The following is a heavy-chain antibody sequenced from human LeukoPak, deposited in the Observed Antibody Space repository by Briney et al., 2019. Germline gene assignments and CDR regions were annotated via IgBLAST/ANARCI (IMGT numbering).Heavy chain of an antibody. D-gene: IGHD3-9*01. CDR2: IKQDGSEK. V-gene: IGHV3-7*01. CDR1: GFTFSSYW. Sequence: GGSLRLSCAASGFTFSSYWMSWVRQAPGKGLEWVANIKQDGSEKYYVDSVKGRFTISRDNAKNSLYLQMNSLRAEDTAVYYCARVIKVLQYFARTYYFDYWGQGTLVTVSS. CDR3: ARVIKVLQYFARTYYFDY. J-gene: IGHJ4*02.